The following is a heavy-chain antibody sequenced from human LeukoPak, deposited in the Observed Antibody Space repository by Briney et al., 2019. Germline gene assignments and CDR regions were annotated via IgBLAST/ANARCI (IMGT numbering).Heavy chain of an antibody. CDR3: ARDFGPRAAAHRYYGMDV. CDR2: IYYSGST. CDR1: GGSISSYY. V-gene: IGHV4-59*01. J-gene: IGHJ6*02. Sequence: SETLSLTCTVSGGSISSYYWSWIRQPPGKGPKWIGYIYYSGSTNYNPSLKSRVTISVDTSKNQFSLILSSVTAADTAVYYCARDFGPRAAAHRYYGMDVWGQGTPVTVSS. D-gene: IGHD6-25*01.